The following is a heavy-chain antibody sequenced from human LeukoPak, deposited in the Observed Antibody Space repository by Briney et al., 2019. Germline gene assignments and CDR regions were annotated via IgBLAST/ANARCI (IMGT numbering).Heavy chain of an antibody. CDR3: ARDELVEVDTAMEPDY. Sequence: ASVTVSCKASGYTFTGYYMHWVRQAPGQGLEWMGWINPNSGGTNYARKFQGRVTMTRDTSISTAYMELSRLRSDDTAVYYCARDELVEVDTAMEPDYWGQGTLVTVSS. D-gene: IGHD5-18*01. CDR2: INPNSGGT. V-gene: IGHV1-2*02. J-gene: IGHJ4*02. CDR1: GYTFTGYY.